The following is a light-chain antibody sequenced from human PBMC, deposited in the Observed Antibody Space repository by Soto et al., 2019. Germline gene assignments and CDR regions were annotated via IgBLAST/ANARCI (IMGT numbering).Light chain of an antibody. J-gene: IGKJ3*01. CDR2: GAS. Sequence: EIMMTQSPATLSVSPGERATLSCWASQSVSSNLAWYQQRPGQAPRLLIYGASTRAAGIPARFSGSGSGTDFTLTISGLQSEDSAVYYCQLFGRSPTFGPGTKVHIK. CDR3: QLFGRSPT. CDR1: QSVSSN. V-gene: IGKV3-15*01.